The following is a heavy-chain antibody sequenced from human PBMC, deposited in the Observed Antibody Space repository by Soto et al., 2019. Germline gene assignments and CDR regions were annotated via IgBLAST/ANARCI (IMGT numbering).Heavy chain of an antibody. CDR1: GGSISSGDYS. Sequence: PSETLSLTCTVSGGSISSGDYSWSWVRQSPGKGLEWIGHIYNSGITYYNPSLKSRVMISIDKSKNQFSLKLSSLTAADTAVYYCARALYSSSGVPDYWGQGTLVTVSS. D-gene: IGHD6-13*01. CDR2: IYNSGIT. CDR3: ARALYSSSGVPDY. V-gene: IGHV4-30-4*01. J-gene: IGHJ4*02.